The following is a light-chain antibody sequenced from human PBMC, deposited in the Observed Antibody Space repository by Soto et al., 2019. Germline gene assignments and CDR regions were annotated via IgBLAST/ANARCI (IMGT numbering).Light chain of an antibody. CDR1: QSVSSN. J-gene: IGKJ1*01. CDR2: GAS. V-gene: IGKV3-15*01. CDR3: QQYNNWPWT. Sequence: EIVMTQSPATLSVSPGERATLSCRASQSVSSNLAWYQQKPGQAPRLLIYGASTRATGIPARFSGSGSGTEFPLTLRRPQSEEFGIYYCQQYNNWPWTFGQGTKVEIK.